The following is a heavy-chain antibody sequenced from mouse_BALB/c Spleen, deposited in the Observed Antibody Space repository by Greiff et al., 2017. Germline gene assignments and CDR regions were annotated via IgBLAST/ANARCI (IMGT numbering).Heavy chain of an antibody. CDR3: AREGITTATPLYFDY. D-gene: IGHD1-2*01. CDR1: GFTFSSYG. V-gene: IGHV5-6-3*01. J-gene: IGHJ2*01. CDR2: INSNGGST. Sequence: EVQLVESGGGLVQPGGSLKLSCAASGFTFSSYGMSWVRQTPDKRLELVATINSNGGSTYYPDSVKGRFTISRDNAKNTLYLQMSSLKSEDTAMYYCAREGITTATPLYFDYWGQGTTLTVSS.